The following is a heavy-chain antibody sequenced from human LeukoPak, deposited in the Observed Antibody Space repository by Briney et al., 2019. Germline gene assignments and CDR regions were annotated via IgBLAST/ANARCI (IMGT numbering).Heavy chain of an antibody. Sequence: GALRLSCVGSRLTFSKYWMTWVRQAPGKGLERVANIKTDGSETYYMESVRGRFTISRDNTRNSLYLQMNSLRAEDTAVYYCARGIAVAGDYFDYWGQGTLVTVSS. CDR1: RLTFSKYW. D-gene: IGHD6-19*01. CDR2: IKTDGSET. V-gene: IGHV3-7*01. J-gene: IGHJ4*02. CDR3: ARGIAVAGDYFDY.